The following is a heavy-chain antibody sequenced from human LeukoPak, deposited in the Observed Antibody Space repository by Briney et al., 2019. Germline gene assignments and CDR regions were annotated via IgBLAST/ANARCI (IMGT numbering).Heavy chain of an antibody. Sequence: PGGSLRLSCAASGFIFSTSWMSWVRQAPGKGLEWVANIKQDGSQKHYVDSVKGRFTISRDNSKNLLYLQMNNLGAEDTAVYYCARDFRSNWFDPWGQGTLVTVSS. CDR3: ARDFRSNWFDP. CDR1: GFIFSTSW. J-gene: IGHJ5*02. CDR2: IKQDGSQK. V-gene: IGHV3-7*01.